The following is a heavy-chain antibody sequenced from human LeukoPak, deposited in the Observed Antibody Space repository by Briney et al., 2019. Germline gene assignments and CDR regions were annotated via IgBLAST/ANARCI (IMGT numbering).Heavy chain of an antibody. Sequence: GGSLRLSCAASGFTFSSYWMDWVRHAPGKGLVWVSRIKSDGSTNYADSVKGRFTISRDNAKNTLSLQMNSLRAEDTGVYYCARAPSEIGGYYPEYFRHWGQGTLVTVSS. CDR1: GFTFSSYW. CDR3: ARAPSEIGGYYPEYFRH. D-gene: IGHD3-22*01. CDR2: IKSDGST. V-gene: IGHV3-74*01. J-gene: IGHJ1*01.